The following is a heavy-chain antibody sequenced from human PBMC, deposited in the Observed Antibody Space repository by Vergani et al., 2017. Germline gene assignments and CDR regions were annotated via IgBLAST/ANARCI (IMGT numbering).Heavy chain of an antibody. CDR2: ISGSGGST. CDR3: AKDHPYYYDSSGYWALDY. V-gene: IGHV3-23*04. J-gene: IGHJ4*02. D-gene: IGHD3-22*01. CDR1: GFTFSSYA. Sequence: VQLVESGGGLVKPGGSLRLSCAASGFTFSSYAMSWVRQAPGKGLEWVSAISGSGGSTYYADSVKGRFTISRDNSKNTLYLQMNSLRAEDTAVYYCAKDHPYYYDSSGYWALDYWGQGTLVTVSS.